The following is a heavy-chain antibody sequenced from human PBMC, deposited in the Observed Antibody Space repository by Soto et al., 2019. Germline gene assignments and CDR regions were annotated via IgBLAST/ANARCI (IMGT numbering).Heavy chain of an antibody. V-gene: IGHV1-3*01. Sequence: QVQLVQSGAEVKKPGASVKVSCKASGYTFTRYAMHWVRQAPGQRLEWMGWINAGNGNTRYSQKLQGRVTITRDTSARIVDMELSSLRSEDTAVYYCAREGGTTGTTSGFWFDPWGQGTLVTVSS. D-gene: IGHD1-1*01. CDR1: GYTFTRYA. CDR3: AREGGTTGTTSGFWFDP. CDR2: INAGNGNT. J-gene: IGHJ5*02.